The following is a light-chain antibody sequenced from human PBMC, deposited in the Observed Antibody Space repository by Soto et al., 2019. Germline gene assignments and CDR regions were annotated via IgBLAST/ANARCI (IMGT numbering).Light chain of an antibody. CDR1: RSLLHSNGYNY. V-gene: IGKV2-28*01. Sequence: DILMAQSPLSLPVTPGEPASISCSSSRSLLHSNGYNYLDWYLQKPGQSPQLLIYLGSNRSSGVPDRFSGSGSGTDFTLKISRVEAEDVGVYYCMQALQTPITFGQGTRLEIK. CDR3: MQALQTPIT. J-gene: IGKJ5*01. CDR2: LGS.